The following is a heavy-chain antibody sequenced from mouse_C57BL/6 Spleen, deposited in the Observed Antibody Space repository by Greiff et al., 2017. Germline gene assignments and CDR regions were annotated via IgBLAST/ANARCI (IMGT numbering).Heavy chain of an antibody. D-gene: IGHD1-1*01. CDR1: GYSFTGYY. V-gene: IGHV1-42*01. CDR3: ARATTIVASFHY. J-gene: IGHJ2*01. CDR2: INPSTGGT. Sequence: VQLQQSGPELVKPGASVKISCKASGYSFTGYYMNWVKQSPEKSLEWIGEINPSTGGTTYNQKFKAKATLTVDKSSSTAYMQLKSLTSEDCAVYYCARATTIVASFHYWGRDTTLTVSS.